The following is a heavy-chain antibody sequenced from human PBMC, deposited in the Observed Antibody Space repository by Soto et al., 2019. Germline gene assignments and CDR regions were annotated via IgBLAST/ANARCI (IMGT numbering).Heavy chain of an antibody. CDR3: ARSVEGHFDY. V-gene: IGHV3-48*02. Sequence: EVQLVESGGDLVQREGSLRLSCIASGFTISVYSMNWVRQAPGKGLEWFSYITSDTKTIKYADSVKGRFTISRDKAKNSVYLQMNSLRDEDTAVYYCARSVEGHFDYWGQGTVVTVSS. D-gene: IGHD6-19*01. J-gene: IGHJ4*02. CDR1: GFTISVYS. CDR2: ITSDTKTI.